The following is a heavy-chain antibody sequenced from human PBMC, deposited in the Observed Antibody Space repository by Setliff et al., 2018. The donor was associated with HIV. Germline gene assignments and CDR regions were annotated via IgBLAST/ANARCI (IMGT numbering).Heavy chain of an antibody. Sequence: GGSLRLSCAASGFTFSSYSMNWVRQAPGKGLEWVSSISSRSSYIYYADSVKGRFTISRDNAKNSLYLQMNSLRAEDTAVYYCARDWDYGGNSGGYWGQGTLVTVSS. CDR2: ISSRSSYI. J-gene: IGHJ4*02. V-gene: IGHV3-21*01. CDR1: GFTFSSYS. D-gene: IGHD4-17*01. CDR3: ARDWDYGGNSGGY.